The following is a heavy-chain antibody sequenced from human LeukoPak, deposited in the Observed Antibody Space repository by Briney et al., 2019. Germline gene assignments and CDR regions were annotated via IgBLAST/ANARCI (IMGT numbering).Heavy chain of an antibody. J-gene: IGHJ6*02. D-gene: IGHD5-12*01. CDR3: ARRAGYTGDRYYGMDV. CDR1: GYNFGNNW. Sequence: GEPLEISCKGSGYNFGNNWIAWVRPMPGKGLEWMGIINPADSDTEYGPSFQGQVTISADKSFSTAYLQWNSLKTSDTAVYFCARRAGYTGDRYYGMDVWGQGTTVTVSS. V-gene: IGHV5-51*01. CDR2: INPADSDT.